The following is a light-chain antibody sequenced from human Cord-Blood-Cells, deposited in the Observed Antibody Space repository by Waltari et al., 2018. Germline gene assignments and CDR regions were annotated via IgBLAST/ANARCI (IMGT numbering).Light chain of an antibody. V-gene: IGLV2-14*03. CDR1: SSDVGGYNY. J-gene: IGLJ3*02. CDR3: SSYTSSSTV. Sequence: QSALTQPASVSGSPGQSITISCTGTSSDVGGYNYVSWYQQHPGKAPKLIIYDVSNRPSWVSNRFSGSKSGNTASLTISGLQAEDEADYYCSSYTSSSTVFGGGTKLTVL. CDR2: DVS.